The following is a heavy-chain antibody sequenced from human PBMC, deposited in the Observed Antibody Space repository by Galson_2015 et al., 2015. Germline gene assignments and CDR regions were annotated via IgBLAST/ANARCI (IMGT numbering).Heavy chain of an antibody. D-gene: IGHD1-7*01. V-gene: IGHV3-64D*06. CDR2: IRSNGGST. Sequence: SLRLSCAVSGFSFSNYAMHWVRQAPGKGLEYVSGIRSNGGSTTHADSVKGRFTISRDNSKNTLYLQMSSLRAEDTAVYYCVKSGGSGFKTQELFDYWGQGTLVTVSS. CDR3: VKSGGSGFKTQELFDY. J-gene: IGHJ4*02. CDR1: GFSFSNYA.